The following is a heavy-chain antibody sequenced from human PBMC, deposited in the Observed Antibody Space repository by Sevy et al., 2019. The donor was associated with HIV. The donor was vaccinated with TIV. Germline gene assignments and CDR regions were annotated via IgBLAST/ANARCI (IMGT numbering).Heavy chain of an antibody. Sequence: GGSLRLSCAASGFTFSDYYMSWIRQAPGKGLEWVSYISSSGSTIYYADSVKGRFTISRDNAKNSLYLQMNSLRAEDTAVYYCASSGSRLSYYYYYYGMGVWGQGTTVTVSS. CDR3: ASSGSRLSYYYYYYGMGV. V-gene: IGHV3-11*01. CDR1: GFTFSDYY. CDR2: ISSSGSTI. D-gene: IGHD1-26*01. J-gene: IGHJ6*02.